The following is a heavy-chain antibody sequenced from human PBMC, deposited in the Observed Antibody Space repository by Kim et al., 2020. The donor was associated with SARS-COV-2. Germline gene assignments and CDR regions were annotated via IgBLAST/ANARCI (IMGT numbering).Heavy chain of an antibody. CDR2: INHSGST. CDR3: ARGRNRITIFGRLENWFDP. CDR1: GGSFSGYY. J-gene: IGHJ5*02. D-gene: IGHD3-3*01. Sequence: SETLSLTCAVYGGSFSGYYWSWIRQPPGKGLEWIGEINHSGSTNYNPSLKSRVTISVDTSKNQFSLKLSSVTAADTAVYYCARGRNRITIFGRLENWFDPWGQGTLVTVSS. V-gene: IGHV4-34*01.